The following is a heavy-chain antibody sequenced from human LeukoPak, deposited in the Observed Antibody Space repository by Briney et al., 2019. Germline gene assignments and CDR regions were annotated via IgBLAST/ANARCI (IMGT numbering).Heavy chain of an antibody. CDR2: IYYRGGT. J-gene: IGHJ4*02. D-gene: IGHD5-24*01. CDR1: GGSISSTSYY. V-gene: IGHV4-39*01. Sequence: PSETLSLTCTVSGGSISSTSYYWGWIRQPPGKGLEWIGSIYYRGGTYYNPSLMSRVTISLDTSKNQFSLTLRSVTAADTAVYYCARHGDGYNPFDYWGQGILVTVSS. CDR3: ARHGDGYNPFDY.